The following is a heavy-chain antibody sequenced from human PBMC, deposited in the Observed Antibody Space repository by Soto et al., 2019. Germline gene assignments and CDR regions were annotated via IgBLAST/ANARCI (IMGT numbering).Heavy chain of an antibody. D-gene: IGHD3-22*01. CDR3: ARTYYYDSSGYPDY. CDR2: INPSGGSI. Sequence: ASVKVSCKASGYTFTTYYIHWVRQAPGQGLEWMGVINPSGGSINYAQKFQGRVTMTRDTSKNQFSLKLSSVTAADTAVYYCARTYYYDSSGYPDYWGQGTLVTVSS. V-gene: IGHV1-46*01. CDR1: GYTFTTYY. J-gene: IGHJ4*02.